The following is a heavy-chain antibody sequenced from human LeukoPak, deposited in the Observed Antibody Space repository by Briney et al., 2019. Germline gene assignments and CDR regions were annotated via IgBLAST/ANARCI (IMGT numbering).Heavy chain of an antibody. D-gene: IGHD3-22*01. J-gene: IGHJ4*02. CDR3: ASYYYDSSGYYRDFDY. Sequence: GASVKVSCKASGYTFTGYYMHWVRQAPGQGLEWMGRINPNSGGTIYAQKFQGRVTMTRDTSISTAYMELRRLRSDETAVYYCASYYYDSSGYYRDFDYWGQETLVTVSS. CDR1: GYTFTGYY. V-gene: IGHV1-2*06. CDR2: INPNSGGT.